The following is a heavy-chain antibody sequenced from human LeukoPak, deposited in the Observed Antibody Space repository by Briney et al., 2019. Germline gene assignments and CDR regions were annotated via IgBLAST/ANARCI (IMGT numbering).Heavy chain of an antibody. J-gene: IGHJ4*02. CDR1: GGSFSGFY. D-gene: IGHD2-15*01. V-gene: IGHV4-4*09. Sequence: SETLSLTCTVSGGSFSGFYWSWIRQPRGKGLEGIGYMHACGTTNYSPSLKSRVTISGDSSKNHCSLKLSSVTAADTAVYYCARHVICGGGNCYGAALDYWGQGTLVTVSS. CDR2: MHACGTT. CDR3: ARHVICGGGNCYGAALDY.